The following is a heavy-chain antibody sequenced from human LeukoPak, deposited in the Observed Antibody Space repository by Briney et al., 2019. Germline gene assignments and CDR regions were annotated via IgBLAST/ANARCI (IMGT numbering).Heavy chain of an antibody. V-gene: IGHV3-30*18. D-gene: IGHD4-23*01. CDR2: ISNDGNNK. CDR3: AKDFYYGGNSNAFDI. J-gene: IGHJ3*02. Sequence: GRSLRLSCAASGFTFSGHGMHWVRQAPGKGLEWVAVISNDGNNKNYVDSVKGRFTISRDNSKNTLYLQMNSLRAEDTAAYFCAKDFYYGGNSNAFDIWGQGTMVTVSS. CDR1: GFTFSGHG.